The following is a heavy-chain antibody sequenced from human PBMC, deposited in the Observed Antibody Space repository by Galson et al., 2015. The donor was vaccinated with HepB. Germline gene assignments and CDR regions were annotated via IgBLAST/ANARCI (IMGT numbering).Heavy chain of an antibody. CDR2: IYYSGST. D-gene: IGHD4-23*01. CDR3: ARGHTVVDY. CDR1: GGSISSYY. V-gene: IGHV4-59*12. Sequence: LSLTCTVSGGSISSYYWSWIRQPPGKGLEWIGYIYYSGSTNYNPSLKSRVTISVDTSKNQFSLKLSSVTAADTAVYYCARGHTVVDYWGQGTLVTVSS. J-gene: IGHJ4*02.